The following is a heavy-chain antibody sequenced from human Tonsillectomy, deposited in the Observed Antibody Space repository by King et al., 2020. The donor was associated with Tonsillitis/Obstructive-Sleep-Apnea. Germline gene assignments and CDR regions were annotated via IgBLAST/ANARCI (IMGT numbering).Heavy chain of an antibody. Sequence: LQLQESGPGLVKPSETLSLTCTVSGGSISSTSYYWGWIRQPPGKGLEWIGSIYYGGSTYYNPSLKSRVTISVDTSKNQFSLKLSSVTAAETAVYYCARQGGTPHLNWFDPWGQGTLVTVSS. D-gene: IGHD2-15*01. J-gene: IGHJ5*02. CDR2: IYYGGST. V-gene: IGHV4-39*01. CDR1: GGSISSTSYY. CDR3: ARQGGTPHLNWFDP.